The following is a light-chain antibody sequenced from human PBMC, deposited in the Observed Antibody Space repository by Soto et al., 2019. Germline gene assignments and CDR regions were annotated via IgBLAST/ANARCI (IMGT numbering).Light chain of an antibody. CDR2: GAS. Sequence: WTQSPCTLSLYPGQGATHSCTASQSVARNFLAWYRQTPGQAPRLLIYGASSRAAGIPDRFSGSGSGTDFTLTISSLEPEDSAVYYCQQYANSPLTFGGGTKVDIK. CDR3: QQYANSPLT. CDR1: QSVARNF. J-gene: IGKJ4*01. V-gene: IGKV3-20*01.